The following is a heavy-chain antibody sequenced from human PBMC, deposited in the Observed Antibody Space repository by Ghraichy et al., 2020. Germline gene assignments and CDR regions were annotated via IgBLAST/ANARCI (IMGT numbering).Heavy chain of an antibody. CDR1: GGSFGGYY. D-gene: IGHD4-11*01. J-gene: IGHJ4*02. CDR2: INHAGST. CDR3: VWSNYSFDY. Sequence: SETLSLTCGVYGGSFGGYYWTWIRQPPGKGLEWIGEINHAGSTHYNPSLKSRVTISVDTPKNQLSLKLTSVTAADTAVYYCVWSNYSFDYWGQGTLVTVSS. V-gene: IGHV4-34*01.